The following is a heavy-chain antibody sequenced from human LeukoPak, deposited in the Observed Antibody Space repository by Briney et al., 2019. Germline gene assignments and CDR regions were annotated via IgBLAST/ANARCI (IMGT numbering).Heavy chain of an antibody. D-gene: IGHD6-19*01. CDR2: INSDGSWT. J-gene: IGHJ3*02. Sequence: SGGSLRLSCVASGNYWMHWVRQAPGKGLVWVSHINSDGSWTSYADSVKGRFTISRDNSKNTLYLQMSSLRAEDTAVYYCAKGKAVVGSDGFDIWGQGTMVTVSS. CDR3: AKGKAVVGSDGFDI. V-gene: IGHV3-74*01. CDR1: GNYW.